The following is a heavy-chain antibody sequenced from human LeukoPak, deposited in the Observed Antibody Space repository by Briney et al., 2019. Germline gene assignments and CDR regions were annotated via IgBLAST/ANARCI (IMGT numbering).Heavy chain of an antibody. J-gene: IGHJ5*02. CDR3: ARGPVNWNYVNWFDP. D-gene: IGHD1-7*01. CDR2: INPNSGGT. V-gene: IGHV1-2*02. Sequence: ASVKVSCKASGYTFTGYYMHWVRQAPGQGLEWMGWINPNSGGTNYAQKFQGRVTMTRDTSISTAYMELSRLRSDDTAVYYCARGPVNWNYVNWFDPWGQGTLVTVSS. CDR1: GYTFTGYY.